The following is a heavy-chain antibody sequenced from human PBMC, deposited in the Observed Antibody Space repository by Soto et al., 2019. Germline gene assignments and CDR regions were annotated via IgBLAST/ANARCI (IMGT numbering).Heavy chain of an antibody. CDR2: IIPIFGTA. J-gene: IGHJ6*02. V-gene: IGHV1-69*13. Sequence: SVKVSCKASGGTFSSYAISWVRQAPGQGLEWMGGIIPIFGTANYAQKFQGRVTITADESTSTAYMELSSLRSEDTAVYYCARGRLVVVPAARTYGMDVWGQGTTVTVSS. CDR1: GGTFSSYA. D-gene: IGHD2-2*01. CDR3: ARGRLVVVPAARTYGMDV.